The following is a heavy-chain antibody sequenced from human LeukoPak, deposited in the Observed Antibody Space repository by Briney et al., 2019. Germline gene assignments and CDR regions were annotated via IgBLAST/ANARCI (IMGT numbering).Heavy chain of an antibody. CDR3: ARDVGFIVGATPGAFDI. CDR1: GFTVSSNY. J-gene: IGHJ3*02. Sequence: GGSLRLSCAASGFTVSSNYMTWVRQAPGKGLEWVSVIYSGGNTYYADSVKGRFTISRDNTKNTLYLQMNRLRADDTAVYYCARDVGFIVGATPGAFDIWGQGTMVTVSS. V-gene: IGHV3-66*01. D-gene: IGHD1-26*01. CDR2: IYSGGNT.